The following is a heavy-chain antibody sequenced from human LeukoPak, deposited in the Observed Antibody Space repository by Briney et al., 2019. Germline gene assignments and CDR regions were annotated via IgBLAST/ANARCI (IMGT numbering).Heavy chain of an antibody. Sequence: ASVKVSFKASGYTFIRNHIHWVRQAPGQGREWMGIINPSGGSTTYAQKFQGRVTMTRDTSTSTVYMELSSLRSEDTAVYYCARLHDYYWYFDLWGRGPLVTVSS. CDR1: GYTFIRNH. D-gene: IGHD5-12*01. J-gene: IGHJ2*01. CDR3: ARLHDYYWYFDL. V-gene: IGHV1-46*01. CDR2: INPSGGST.